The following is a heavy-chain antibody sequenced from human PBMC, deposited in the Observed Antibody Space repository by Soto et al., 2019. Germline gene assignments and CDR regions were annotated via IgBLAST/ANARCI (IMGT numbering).Heavy chain of an antibody. J-gene: IGHJ6*01. CDR3: ARGGYYDSSGYSPTYYYGMDV. CDR2: INAGNGNT. D-gene: IGHD3-22*01. CDR1: GYTFTSYA. Sequence: ASVKVSCKASGYTFTSYAMHWVRQAPGQRLEWMGWINAGNGNTKYSQKFQGRVTITRDTSASTAYMELSSLRSEDTAVYYCARGGYYDSSGYSPTYYYGMDVWGQGTTVTVSS. V-gene: IGHV1-3*01.